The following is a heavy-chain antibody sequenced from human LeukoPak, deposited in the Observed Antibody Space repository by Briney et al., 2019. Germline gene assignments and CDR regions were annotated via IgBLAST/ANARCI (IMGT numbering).Heavy chain of an antibody. J-gene: IGHJ4*02. CDR2: ISAYNDNT. CDR3: ARDRDTAMEDFDY. V-gene: IGHV1-18*04. Sequence: ASVKVSCKASGYTFTSYGISWVRQAPGQGLEWMGWISAYNDNTNYAQKFQGRVTITRDTSASTAYMELSSLRSEDTAVYYCARDRDTAMEDFDYWGQGTLVTVSS. CDR1: GYTFTSYG. D-gene: IGHD5-18*01.